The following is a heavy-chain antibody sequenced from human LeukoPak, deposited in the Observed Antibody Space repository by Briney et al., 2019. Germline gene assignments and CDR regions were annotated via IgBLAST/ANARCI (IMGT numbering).Heavy chain of an antibody. D-gene: IGHD6-13*01. J-gene: IGHJ3*02. CDR3: AREEGAPIAAANI. Sequence: GASVKVSCKASGYTFTGYYVHWVRQAPGQGLEWMGWISAYNGNTNYAQKLQGRVTMTTDTSTSTAYMELRSLRSDDTAVYYCAREEGAPIAAANIWGLGTLVAVSS. V-gene: IGHV1-18*04. CDR2: ISAYNGNT. CDR1: GYTFTGYY.